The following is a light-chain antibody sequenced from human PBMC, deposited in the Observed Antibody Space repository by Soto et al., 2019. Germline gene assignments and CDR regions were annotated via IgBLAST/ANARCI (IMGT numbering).Light chain of an antibody. CDR2: RAS. J-gene: IGKJ1*01. CDR1: QSISSW. Sequence: DIQMTQSPSTLSASVGDRVIITCRASQSISSWLAWYQQKPGKAPNLLIYRASTLKSGIPTRFSGSGSVTEFTRTISSLQPDDFATDYVQQYYYASWTFGPGTKVEIK. CDR3: QQYYYASWT. V-gene: IGKV1-5*03.